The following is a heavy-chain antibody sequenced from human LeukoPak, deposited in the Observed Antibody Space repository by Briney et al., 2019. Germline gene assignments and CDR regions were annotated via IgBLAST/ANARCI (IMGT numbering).Heavy chain of an antibody. D-gene: IGHD4-23*01. Sequence: PGGCLRLSCAASGFTVSNYYMSWVRPAPGKGLGWVSVIYRGGSTDYAASVKGRFTFSRDNSENMLYLQMNSLRVEDTAVYYCAREGVYGGESGYWGQGTLVTVSS. V-gene: IGHV3-53*01. J-gene: IGHJ4*02. CDR1: GFTVSNYY. CDR3: AREGVYGGESGY. CDR2: IYRGGST.